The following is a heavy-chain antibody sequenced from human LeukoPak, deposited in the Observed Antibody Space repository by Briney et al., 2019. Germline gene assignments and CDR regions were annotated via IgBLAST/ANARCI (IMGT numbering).Heavy chain of an antibody. CDR2: INLSGST. J-gene: IGHJ6*03. CDR3: ASLGYCSGGSCYPYYYYYYYMDV. V-gene: IGHV4-34*01. Sequence: SETLSLTCAVYGGSFSGYYWSWIRQPPGKGLEWIGEINLSGSTNYNPSLKSRVTISVDTSKNQFSLKLSSVTAADTAVYYCASLGYCSGGSCYPYYYYYYYMDVWGKGTTVTVSS. D-gene: IGHD2-15*01. CDR1: GGSFSGYY.